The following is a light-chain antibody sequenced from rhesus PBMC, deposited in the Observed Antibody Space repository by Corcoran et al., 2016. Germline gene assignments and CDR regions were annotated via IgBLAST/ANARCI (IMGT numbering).Light chain of an antibody. J-gene: IGKJ4*01. CDR2: DAS. CDR1: QGISSY. Sequence: DIQLTQSPSSLSASVGDRVTITCRASQGISSYLAWYQQKSGKAPKLLIYDASNLQSGVPSRFSGSGSGTEFTLTISSLQPDDFATYYFQQRNSYPLTFGGGTRVEIK. CDR3: QQRNSYPLT. V-gene: IGKV1-38*01.